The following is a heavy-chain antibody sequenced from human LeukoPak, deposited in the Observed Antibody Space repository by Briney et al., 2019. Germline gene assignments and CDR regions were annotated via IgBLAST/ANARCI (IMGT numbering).Heavy chain of an antibody. CDR2: IRYDGSNK. CDR1: GFTFSSYG. V-gene: IGHV3-30*02. D-gene: IGHD6-19*01. Sequence: PGGSLRLSCAASGFTFSSYGMHWVRQAPGKGLEWVAFIRYDGSNKYYADSVKGRFTISRDNSKNTLYLQMNSLRAEDTAVYYCAKDRGSSGWYPLWYLDLWGRGTLVTVSS. CDR3: AKDRGSSGWYPLWYLDL. J-gene: IGHJ2*01.